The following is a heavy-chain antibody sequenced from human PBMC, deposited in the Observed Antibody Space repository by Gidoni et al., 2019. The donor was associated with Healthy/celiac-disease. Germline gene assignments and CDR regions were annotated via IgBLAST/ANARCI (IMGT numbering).Heavy chain of an antibody. CDR1: GFTFGSYS. J-gene: IGHJ4*02. CDR2: ISSSSIYI. CDR3: ARGAMVQGVIGWRPFDY. V-gene: IGHV3-21*01. D-gene: IGHD3-10*01. Sequence: EVQLVESGGGLVKPGGSLRLSCAASGFTFGSYSMNWVRQAPRKGLEWVSSISSSSIYIYYADSVKGRFTISRDNAKNSLYLQMNSLRAEDTAVYYCARGAMVQGVIGWRPFDYWGQGTLVTVSS.